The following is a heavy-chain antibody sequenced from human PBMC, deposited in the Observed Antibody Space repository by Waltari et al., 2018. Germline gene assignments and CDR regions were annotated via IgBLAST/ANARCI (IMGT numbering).Heavy chain of an antibody. CDR2: INHSGST. V-gene: IGHV4-34*01. CDR1: GGSFRGYS. CDR3: ARGGKYQLLSWFDP. Sequence: QVQLQQWGAGLLKPSETLSPPCAVNGGSFRGYSWSWIRHPPGKGLEWIGEINHSGSTNYNPSLKSRVTISVDTSKNQFSLKLSSVTAADTAVYYCARGGKYQLLSWFDPWGQGTLVTVSS. D-gene: IGHD2-2*01. J-gene: IGHJ5*02.